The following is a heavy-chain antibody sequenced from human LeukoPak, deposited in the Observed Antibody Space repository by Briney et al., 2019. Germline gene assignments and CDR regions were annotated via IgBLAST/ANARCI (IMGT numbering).Heavy chain of an antibody. V-gene: IGHV4-30-2*01. CDR3: ARGQTEDCSSSSCHPGYWFDP. D-gene: IGHD2-2*01. J-gene: IGHJ5*02. CDR1: GGSISSGGYY. Sequence: SETLSLTCAVSGGSISSGGYYWSWLRQPPGKGLEWIGYIYHSGSTYYNPSLKSRVTISVDRSKNQFSLRLSSVTTADTAVYYCARGQTEDCSSSSCHPGYWFDPGGQGTLVTVP. CDR2: IYHSGST.